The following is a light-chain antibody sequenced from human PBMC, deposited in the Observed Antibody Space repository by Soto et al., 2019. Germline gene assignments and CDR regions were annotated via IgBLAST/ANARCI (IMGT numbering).Light chain of an antibody. CDR1: QRISSW. V-gene: IGKV1-5*03. CDR2: KAA. J-gene: IGKJ1*01. Sequence: DIQLTQSTSTLSASVCDRVTITYRPSQRISSWLAWYQQKPGKAPTLLIYKAASLESGVPPRFSGSGSGKEFTLTTSSLQPDDFAAYYCQQYNSYSWTFGQGTKVDIK. CDR3: QQYNSYSWT.